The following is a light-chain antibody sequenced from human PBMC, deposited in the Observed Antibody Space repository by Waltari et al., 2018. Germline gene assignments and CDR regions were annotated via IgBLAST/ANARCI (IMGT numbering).Light chain of an antibody. CDR2: AAS. J-gene: IGKJ1*01. V-gene: IGKV1-8*01. CDR3: QQYYSYPQT. Sequence: AIRITQSPSSLSASTGDRVTITCRASQGISSYLAWYQQKPGKAPKLLIYAASTLQSGVPSRFSGSGSGTDFTLTISCLQSEDFVTYYCQQYYSYPQTFGQGTKVEIK. CDR1: QGISSY.